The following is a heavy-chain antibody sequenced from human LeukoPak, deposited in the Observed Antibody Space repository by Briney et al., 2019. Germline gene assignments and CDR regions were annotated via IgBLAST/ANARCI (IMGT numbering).Heavy chain of an antibody. D-gene: IGHD2-2*02. CDR3: ARRYTASPGERFDY. CDR1: GGSISTYY. V-gene: IGHV4-59*08. Sequence: SETLSLTCTVSGGSISTYYWTWIRQPPGKGLEWIGYIYSSGNTNYNPSLGSRVTISLDTSKNQFSLMLRSLTAADTAVYYCARRYTASPGERFDYWGQGILVTVSS. J-gene: IGHJ4*02. CDR2: IYSSGNT.